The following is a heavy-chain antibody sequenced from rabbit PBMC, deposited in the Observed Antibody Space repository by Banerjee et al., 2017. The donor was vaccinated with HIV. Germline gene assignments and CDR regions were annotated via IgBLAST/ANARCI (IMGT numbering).Heavy chain of an antibody. D-gene: IGHD4-1*01. CDR3: VRDISGWGADL. CDR2: IHPGFGIT. V-gene: IGHV1S7*01. J-gene: IGHJ3*01. CDR1: GFDFSSYY. Sequence: QQLVESGGGLVQPGGSLALTCKASGFDFSSYYMSWVRQAPGKGLEWIGCIHPGFGITNYASWVNGRFTISRDSAPNTLYLQLNSLTAADTASFFCVRDISGWGADLWGQGTLVTVS.